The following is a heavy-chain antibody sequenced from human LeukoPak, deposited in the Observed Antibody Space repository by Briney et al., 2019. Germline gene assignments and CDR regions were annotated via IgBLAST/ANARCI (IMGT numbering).Heavy chain of an antibody. CDR2: ISGSGGAT. Sequence: PGGSLRLSCAASGFIFSSYAMNWVRQAPGKGLEWVSAISGSGGATYYADSVKGRFTISRDNSNNTLYLQMNSLRAEDTAVYYCAGRGFIAAAGYFYYGMDVWGQGTTVTVSS. CDR1: GFIFSSYA. J-gene: IGHJ6*02. CDR3: AGRGFIAAAGYFYYGMDV. D-gene: IGHD6-13*01. V-gene: IGHV3-23*01.